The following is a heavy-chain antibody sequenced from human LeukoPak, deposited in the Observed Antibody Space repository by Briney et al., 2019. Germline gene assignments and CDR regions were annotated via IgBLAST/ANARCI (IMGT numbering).Heavy chain of an antibody. CDR1: GFTFSSYA. V-gene: IGHV3-23*01. J-gene: IGHJ4*02. Sequence: PGGSLRLSCAASGFTFSSYAMSWVRQAPGKGLEWVSAISGSGGSTYYADSVKGRFTISRGNSKNTLYLQMNSLRAEDTAVYYCAKGPIYYDSSGYYPRQWGQGTLVTVSS. CDR3: AKGPIYYDSSGYYPRQ. CDR2: ISGSGGST. D-gene: IGHD3-22*01.